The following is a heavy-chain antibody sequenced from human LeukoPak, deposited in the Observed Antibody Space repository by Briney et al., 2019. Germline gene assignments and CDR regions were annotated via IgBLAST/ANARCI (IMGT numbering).Heavy chain of an antibody. J-gene: IGHJ4*02. CDR3: AGDVLVSGGSYYHGY. Sequence: ASVKVSCKVSGYALTVLSIHWVRQAHGQGIGWMGGVDPNDGATVYAQNLQGRVTVTDDRPSGTTYKELSGLTSEDTALYYCAGDVLVSGGSYYHGYWGEGTLVTVSS. D-gene: IGHD3-10*01. CDR1: GYALTVLS. CDR2: VDPNDGAT. V-gene: IGHV1-24*01.